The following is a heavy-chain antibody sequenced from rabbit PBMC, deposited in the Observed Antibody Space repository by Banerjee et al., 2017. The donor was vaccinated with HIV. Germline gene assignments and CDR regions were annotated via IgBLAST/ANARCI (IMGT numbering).Heavy chain of an antibody. V-gene: IGHV1S45*01. J-gene: IGHJ4*01. D-gene: IGHD7-1*01. CDR1: GFSFSNKYV. CDR2: INTSSGST. Sequence: QEQLVESGGGLVKPGASLTLSCKASGFSFSNKYVMCWVRQAPGKGLEWIACINTSSGSTYYASWAKGRFTISKTSSTTVTLQMTSLTAADTATYFCARGAGYGGYGSPGLWGPGTLVTVS. CDR3: ARGAGYGGYGSPGL.